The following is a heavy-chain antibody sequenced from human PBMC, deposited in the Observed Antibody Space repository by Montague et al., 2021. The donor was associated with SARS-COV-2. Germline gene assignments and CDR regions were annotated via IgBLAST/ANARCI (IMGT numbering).Heavy chain of an antibody. CDR2: IYKSGTT. CDR3: ARDLGGIDV. V-gene: IGHV4-31*03. CDR1: GGSISYGGYF. D-gene: IGHD3-10*01. Sequence: TLSLTCTVSGGSISYGGYFWNWIRQHPGKGLEWIGYIYKSGTTXYXPSLKSRVSLSVDTPKNQFSLNLRSATAADTALYYRARDLGGIDVWGQGTTVIVSS. J-gene: IGHJ6*02.